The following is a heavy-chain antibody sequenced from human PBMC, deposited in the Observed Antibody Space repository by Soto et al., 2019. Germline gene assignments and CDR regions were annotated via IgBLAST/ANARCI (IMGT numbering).Heavy chain of an antibody. CDR2: IMPIFGTA. J-gene: IGHJ6*02. V-gene: IGHV1-69*01. D-gene: IGHD2-15*01. Sequence: QVQLVQSGAEVKKPGSSVKVSCKASGGTFSSYAISWVRQAPGQGLEWMGGIMPIFGTANYAQKFQGRVTITADESTSTAYMELSSLRSEDTAVYYCARNTHRRVVVVAARTYYGMDVWGQGTTVTVSS. CDR3: ARNTHRRVVVVAARTYYGMDV. CDR1: GGTFSSYA.